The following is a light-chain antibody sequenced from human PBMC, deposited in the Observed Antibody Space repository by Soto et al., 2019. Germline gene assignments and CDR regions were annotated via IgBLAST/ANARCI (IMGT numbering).Light chain of an antibody. J-gene: IGLJ1*01. CDR2: DVT. Sequence: QCALNQPASVSGAAGQSITISCTGTSSDVGGYNFVSWYQQHPDKAPKLMIYDVTNRPSGVSNRFSGSKSGNTASLTISGLQAEDEADYYCSSYTSISTYVFGTGTQLTVL. V-gene: IGLV2-14*01. CDR3: SSYTSISTYV. CDR1: SSDVGGYNF.